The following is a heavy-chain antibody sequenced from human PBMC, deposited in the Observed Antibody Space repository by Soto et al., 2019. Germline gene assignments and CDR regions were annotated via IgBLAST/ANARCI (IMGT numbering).Heavy chain of an antibody. D-gene: IGHD3-22*01. J-gene: IGHJ4*02. V-gene: IGHV4-38-2*02. CDR2: IYHSGST. CDR1: GYSISSGYY. CDR3: ARDRKDSSGYYLGY. Sequence: SETLSLTCAVSGYSISSGYYWGWIRQPPGKGLEWIGSIYHSGSTYYNPSLKSRVTISVDTSKNQFSLKLSSVTAADTAVHYCARDRKDSSGYYLGYWGQGTLVTVSS.